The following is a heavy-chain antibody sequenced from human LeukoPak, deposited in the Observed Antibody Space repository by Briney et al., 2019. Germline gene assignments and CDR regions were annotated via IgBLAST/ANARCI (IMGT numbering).Heavy chain of an antibody. Sequence: GGSLRLSCAASGFTFSSYWMTWVRQAPGKGLEWVANIKKDGSEKYYVDSLKGRFTISRDNAKNSLYLQMNSLRAEDTAVYYCAKVTHPYSYGYSDYWGQGTLVTVSS. V-gene: IGHV3-7*01. CDR2: IKKDGSEK. CDR1: GFTFSSYW. D-gene: IGHD5-18*01. CDR3: AKVTHPYSYGYSDY. J-gene: IGHJ4*02.